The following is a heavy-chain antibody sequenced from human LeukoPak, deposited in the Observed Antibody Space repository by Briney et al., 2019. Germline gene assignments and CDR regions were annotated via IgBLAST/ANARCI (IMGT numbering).Heavy chain of an antibody. Sequence: GGSLRLSCTASGFTFGDYAMSWVRQAPGKGLEWVSAISGSGGSTYYADSVKGRFTISRDNSKNTLYLQMNSLRAEDTAVYYCAKEYSSGYYLDYWGQGTLVTVSS. J-gene: IGHJ4*02. CDR1: GFTFGDYA. CDR3: AKEYSSGYYLDY. D-gene: IGHD3-22*01. V-gene: IGHV3-23*01. CDR2: ISGSGGST.